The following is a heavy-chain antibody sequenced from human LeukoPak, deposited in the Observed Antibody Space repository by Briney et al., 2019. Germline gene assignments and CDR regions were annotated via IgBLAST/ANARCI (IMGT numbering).Heavy chain of an antibody. CDR1: GFTFSSYS. CDR2: ISSSSSTI. D-gene: IGHD2-15*01. CDR3: ARDLAYELGYCSGGSCYPEYYFDY. J-gene: IGHJ4*02. V-gene: IGHV3-48*01. Sequence: GGSLRLSCAASGFTFSSYSMNWVRQGPGKGLEWVSYISSSSSTIYYADSVKGRFTISRDNAKNSLYLQMNSLRAEDTAVYYCARDLAYELGYCSGGSCYPEYYFDYWGQGTLVTVSS.